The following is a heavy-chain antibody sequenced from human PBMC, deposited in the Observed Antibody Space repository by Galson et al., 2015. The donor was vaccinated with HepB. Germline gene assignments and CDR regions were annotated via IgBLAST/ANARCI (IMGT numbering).Heavy chain of an antibody. D-gene: IGHD3-3*01. CDR3: ARDYDFWSGYYVMDV. J-gene: IGHJ6*03. CDR1: GFTFSSYA. V-gene: IGHV3-30-3*01. Sequence: SLRLSCAASGFTFSSYALHWVRQAPGKGLEWVAVISYDGSNKYYADSVKGRFTISRDNSKNTLYLQMNSLRAEDTAVYYCARDYDFWSGYYVMDVWGKGTTVTVSS. CDR2: ISYDGSNK.